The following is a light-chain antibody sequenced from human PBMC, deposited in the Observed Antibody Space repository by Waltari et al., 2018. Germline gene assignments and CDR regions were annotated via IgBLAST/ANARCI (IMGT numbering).Light chain of an antibody. CDR1: QSISSY. Sequence: DIQMTQSPSSLSASVGDRVTITCRASQSISSYLNWYQQKPGKAPKLLIYAASSLQSGVPSRFSGSGSGTDLILTISSLQPEDFATYCLQQSYSTPKTFGPGTKVDIK. CDR2: AAS. J-gene: IGKJ3*01. V-gene: IGKV1-39*01. CDR3: QQSYSTPKT.